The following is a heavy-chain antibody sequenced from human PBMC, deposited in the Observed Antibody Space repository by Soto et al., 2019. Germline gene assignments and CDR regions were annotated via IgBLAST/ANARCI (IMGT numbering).Heavy chain of an antibody. CDR3: ARDRGTMLRGAPRFDP. CDR1: GDSISSYY. D-gene: IGHD3-10*01. J-gene: IGHJ5*02. Sequence: PSETLSLTCTVSGDSISSYYWSWIRQPAGKGLEWIGRINTSGSTNYNPSLKSRVTMSVDASKNQFSLRLNSVTAADTAFYYCARDRGTMLRGAPRFDPWGQGTLVTVSS. CDR2: INTSGST. V-gene: IGHV4-4*07.